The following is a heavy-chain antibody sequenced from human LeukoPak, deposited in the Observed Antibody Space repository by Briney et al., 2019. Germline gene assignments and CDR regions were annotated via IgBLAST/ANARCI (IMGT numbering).Heavy chain of an antibody. J-gene: IGHJ5*02. D-gene: IGHD2-2*01. CDR3: AKDRHAPGRYCSSVTCFPLDP. Sequence: GGSLRLSCAASGFTFTSYSMNWVRQAPGKGLEWVSSISSSSSYIYYAGSVKGRFTISRDNAKNSLYLQMNSLRAEDTAVYYCAKDRHAPGRYCSSVTCFPLDPWGQGTLVTVSS. CDR1: GFTFTSYS. V-gene: IGHV3-21*01. CDR2: ISSSSSYI.